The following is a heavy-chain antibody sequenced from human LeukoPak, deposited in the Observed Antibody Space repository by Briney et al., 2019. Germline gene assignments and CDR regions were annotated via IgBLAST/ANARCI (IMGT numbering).Heavy chain of an antibody. D-gene: IGHD5-18*01. CDR1: GFTFSSYG. V-gene: IGHV3-30*02. CDR3: AKDREYRYGYGDWFDP. J-gene: IGHJ5*02. Sequence: GGSLRLSCATSGFTFSSYGMHWVRQAPGKGLEWVAFIRYDGSNKYYADSVKGRFTISRDNSKNTLYLQMNSLRAEDTAVYYCAKDREYRYGYGDWFDPWGQGTLVTVSS. CDR2: IRYDGSNK.